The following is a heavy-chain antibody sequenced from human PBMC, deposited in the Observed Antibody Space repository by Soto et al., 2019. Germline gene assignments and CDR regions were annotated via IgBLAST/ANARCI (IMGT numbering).Heavy chain of an antibody. V-gene: IGHV5-51*01. CDR1: GYSFTSYW. J-gene: IGHJ6*03. CDR3: ARLGCSSTSCYVLRSYYYYMDV. Sequence: GESLKISCKGSGYSFTSYWIGWVRQMPGKGLEWMGIIYPGDSDTRYSPSFQGQVTISADKSISTAYLQWSSLKASDTAMYYCARLGCSSTSCYVLRSYYYYMDVWGKGTTVTVSS. CDR2: IYPGDSDT. D-gene: IGHD2-2*01.